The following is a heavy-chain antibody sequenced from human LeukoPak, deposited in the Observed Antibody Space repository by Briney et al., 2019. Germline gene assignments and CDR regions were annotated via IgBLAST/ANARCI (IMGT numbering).Heavy chain of an antibody. J-gene: IGHJ6*03. V-gene: IGHV4-34*01. Sequence: PSETLPLTCAVYGGSFSGYYWSWIRQPPGKGLEWIGEINHSGSTNYNPSLKSRVTISVDTSKNQFSLKLSSVTAADTAVYYCARLNYYDSSGYYHPYYYYYYMDVWGKGTTVTVSS. CDR1: GGSFSGYY. CDR2: INHSGST. D-gene: IGHD3-22*01. CDR3: ARLNYYDSSGYYHPYYYYYYMDV.